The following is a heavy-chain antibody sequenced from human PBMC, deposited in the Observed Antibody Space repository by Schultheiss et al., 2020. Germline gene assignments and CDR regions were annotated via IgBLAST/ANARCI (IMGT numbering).Heavy chain of an antibody. D-gene: IGHD6-13*01. CDR1: GFTFSSYG. CDR3: ARAGTYSSSWSLDY. CDR2: ISYDGSNK. V-gene: IGHV3-30*03. J-gene: IGHJ4*02. Sequence: GGSLRLSCAASGFTFSSYGMHWVRQAPGKGLEWVAVISYDGSNKYYADSVKGRFTISRDNSKNTLYLQMNSLRAEDTAVYYCARAGTYSSSWSLDYWGQGTLVTVS.